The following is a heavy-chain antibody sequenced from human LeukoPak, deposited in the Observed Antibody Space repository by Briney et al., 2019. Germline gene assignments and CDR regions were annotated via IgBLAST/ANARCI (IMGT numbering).Heavy chain of an antibody. J-gene: IGHJ4*02. CDR1: GYNFTNYW. V-gene: IGHV5-51*01. D-gene: IGHD2/OR15-2a*01. CDR2: IYPVDSET. Sequence: GESLKISCTGSGYNFTNYWIGWVRQMPGKGLEWMAIIYPVDSETRYSPSFQGQVSISADKSISTAYLHWSSLKASDTAMYYCARQPSNKGDFWGQGTLVTVSS. CDR3: ARQPSNKGDF.